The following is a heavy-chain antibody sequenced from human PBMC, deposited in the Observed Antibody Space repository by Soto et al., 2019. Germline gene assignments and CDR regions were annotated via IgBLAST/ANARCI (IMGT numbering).Heavy chain of an antibody. CDR3: ARAFATNKYWFDP. Sequence: QVQLVQSGAEVKKPGSSVKVSCKASGGTFSSYIISWVRQAPGQGLEWMGGIIPIFGTANYAQKLQDRVTITADESTTTAYMELSGLRSEDTAVYYCARAFATNKYWFDPWGQGTLVTVSS. J-gene: IGHJ5*02. CDR1: GGTFSSYI. CDR2: IIPIFGTA. D-gene: IGHD3-16*01. V-gene: IGHV1-69*01.